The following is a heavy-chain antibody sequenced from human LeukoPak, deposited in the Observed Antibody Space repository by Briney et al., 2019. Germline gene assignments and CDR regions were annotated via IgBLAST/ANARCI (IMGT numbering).Heavy chain of an antibody. CDR1: GGTFSSYT. D-gene: IGHD2-2*01. J-gene: IGHJ6*02. V-gene: IGHV1-69*04. CDR2: IIPILGIA. Sequence: SVKVSCKASGGTFSSYTISWVRQAPGQGLEWMGRIIPILGIASYAQKFQGRVTITADKSTSTAYMELSSLRSEDTAVYYCARDRVVVVPAAIDYYYGMDVWGQGTTVTVSS. CDR3: ARDRVVVVPAAIDYYYGMDV.